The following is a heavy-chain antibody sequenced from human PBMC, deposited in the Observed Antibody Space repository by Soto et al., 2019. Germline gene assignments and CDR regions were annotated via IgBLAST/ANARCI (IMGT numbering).Heavy chain of an antibody. CDR2: ISATGGST. CDR3: AKDRLAGNFDY. Sequence: EVQVLDSGGGLVQPGGSLRLSCAASGFTFNNYAMNWVRQAPGKGLEWVATISATGGSTYYADSVKGRFTISRDXSKXXXXLQMNGLRVEDTAVYYCAKDRLAGNFDYWGQGTQVTVSS. V-gene: IGHV3-23*01. J-gene: IGHJ4*02. CDR1: GFTFNNYA.